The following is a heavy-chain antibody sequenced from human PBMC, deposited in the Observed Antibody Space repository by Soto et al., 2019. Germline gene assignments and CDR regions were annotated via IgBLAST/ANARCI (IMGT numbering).Heavy chain of an antibody. CDR1: GGSISSGGYN. V-gene: IGHV4-31*03. CDR2: IYYSGST. D-gene: IGHD3-10*01. CDR3: ARDRATMVRGVIKGDAFDI. Sequence: PSETLSLTCTVSGGSISSGGYNWSWIRQHPGKGLEWIGYIYYSGSTYYNPSLKSRVTISVDTSKNQFSLKLSSVTAADTAVYYCARDRATMVRGVIKGDAFDIWGQGTMVTVSS. J-gene: IGHJ3*02.